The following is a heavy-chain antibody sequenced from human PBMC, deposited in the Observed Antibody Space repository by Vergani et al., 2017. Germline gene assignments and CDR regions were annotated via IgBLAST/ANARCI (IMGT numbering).Heavy chain of an antibody. CDR2: IYSGDSET. Sequence: EVQLVQSEVEVKKPGEPLRISCKASGYTFTNYWIGWVRQLPGKGLEWMGIIYSGDSETKYNPAFRGQVTISADKSITTAYVQWTSLRASDTGMYYCVRQYQLLNVDLWGRGTLVAVSS. CDR1: GYTFTNYW. CDR3: VRQYQLLNVDL. V-gene: IGHV5-51*03. J-gene: IGHJ4*02. D-gene: IGHD2-2*01.